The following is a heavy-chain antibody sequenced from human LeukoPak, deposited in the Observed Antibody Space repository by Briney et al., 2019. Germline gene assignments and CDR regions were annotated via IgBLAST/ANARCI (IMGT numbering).Heavy chain of an antibody. Sequence: GGSLRFSCATSVFTFSTFWMHGVRQAPGKGRVCGSHINHDGSSTNYADSAKGRFTISRDNSKNTMYLEMNSLRAEDTAVYYCASDLGSGDYFDYWGQGTLVTVSS. CDR2: INHDGSST. D-gene: IGHD3-10*01. CDR1: VFTFSTFW. CDR3: ASDLGSGDYFDY. J-gene: IGHJ4*02. V-gene: IGHV3-74*01.